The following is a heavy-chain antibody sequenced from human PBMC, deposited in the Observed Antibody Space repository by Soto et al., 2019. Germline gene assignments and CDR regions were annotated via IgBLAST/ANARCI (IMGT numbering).Heavy chain of an antibody. Sequence: QVQLVQSGAEVKKPGSSVKVSCKASGGTFSSYAISWVRQAPGQGLEWMGGIIPIFGTTNYAQKFQGRVRSSAGKSTRKAYRELISLRREDAAVYYCGRQCYGAGVVWTSCMDCWGQGTTVTAAS. V-gene: IGHV1-69*06. D-gene: IGHD3-10*01. J-gene: IGHJ6*02. CDR1: GGTFSSYA. CDR2: IIPIFGTT. CDR3: GRQCYGAGVVWTSCMDC.